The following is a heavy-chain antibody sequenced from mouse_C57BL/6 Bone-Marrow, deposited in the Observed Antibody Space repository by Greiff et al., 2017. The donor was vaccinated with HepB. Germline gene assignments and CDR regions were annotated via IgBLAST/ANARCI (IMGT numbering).Heavy chain of an antibody. CDR1: GYTFTSYW. V-gene: IGHV1-64*01. J-gene: IGHJ1*03. D-gene: IGHD1-1*01. Sequence: QVQLQQPGAELVKPGASVKLSCKASGYTFTSYWMHWVKQRPGQGLEWIGMIHPNSGSTNYNEKFKSKATLTVDKSSSTAYMQLSSLTSEDSAVYYWARKSSFYYGRSHWYFGVWGTGTTVTGSS. CDR3: ARKSSFYYGRSHWYFGV. CDR2: IHPNSGST.